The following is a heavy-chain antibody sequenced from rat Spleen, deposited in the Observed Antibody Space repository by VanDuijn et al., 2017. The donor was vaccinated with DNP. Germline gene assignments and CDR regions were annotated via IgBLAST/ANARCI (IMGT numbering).Heavy chain of an antibody. D-gene: IGHD4-3*01. CDR3: ATYNSGYFDY. J-gene: IGHJ2*01. Sequence: EVQLVESGGGLVQPGRSLKLSCAASGFTFSDYYMTWIRQVPGKGLEWVASISTGGGNTYYRDSVKGRFTISSDNAKNTQYLQMDSLRSEDTATYYCATYNSGYFDYWGQGIMVTVAS. V-gene: IGHV5S13*01. CDR1: GFTFSDYY. CDR2: ISTGGGNT.